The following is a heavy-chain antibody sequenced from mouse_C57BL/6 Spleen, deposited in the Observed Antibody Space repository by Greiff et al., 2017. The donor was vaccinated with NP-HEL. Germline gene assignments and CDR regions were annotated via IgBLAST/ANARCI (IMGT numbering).Heavy chain of an antibody. D-gene: IGHD2-5*01. Sequence: VQLQQSGAELVRPGASVKLSCTASGFNIKDDYMHWVKQRPEQGLEWIGWIDPENGDTEYASKFQGRATITADTPSNTAYLQLSSLTSEDTAVYYCTYSNYPDYWGQGTTLTVSS. CDR3: TYSNYPDY. CDR2: IDPENGDT. V-gene: IGHV14-4*01. CDR1: GFNIKDDY. J-gene: IGHJ2*01.